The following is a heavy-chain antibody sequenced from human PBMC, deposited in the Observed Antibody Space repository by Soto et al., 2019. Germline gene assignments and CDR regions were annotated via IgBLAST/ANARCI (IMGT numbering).Heavy chain of an antibody. CDR1: GFTFSSYA. V-gene: IGHV3-23*01. J-gene: IGHJ4*02. CDR3: ARGSSGSGPLDY. CDR2: ISGSGDST. D-gene: IGHD3-10*01. Sequence: GGSLRLSCAASGFTFSSYAMSWVRQAPGKGLEWVSGISGSGDSTYYADSVKGRFTISRDNSKNTLYLQMNSLRAEDTAVYYCARGSSGSGPLDYWGQGTLVTVSS.